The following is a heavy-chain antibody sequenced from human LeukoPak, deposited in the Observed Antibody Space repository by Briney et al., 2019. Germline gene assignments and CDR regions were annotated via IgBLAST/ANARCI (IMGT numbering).Heavy chain of an antibody. V-gene: IGHV3-74*01. CDR3: ARERVRSWDY. Sequence: GGSLGLSCAASGFTFSSYWMHWVRQAPGKGLVWVSRISSDGSSTAYADSVKGRFTISRDNAKNALYLHMNSLRAEDTAVYYCARERVRSWDYWGQGTLVTVSS. J-gene: IGHJ4*02. CDR1: GFTFSSYW. CDR2: ISSDGSST. D-gene: IGHD3-3*01.